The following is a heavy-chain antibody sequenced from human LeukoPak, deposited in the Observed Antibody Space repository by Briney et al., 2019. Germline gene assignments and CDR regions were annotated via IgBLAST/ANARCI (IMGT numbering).Heavy chain of an antibody. CDR1: GFTFSSYA. J-gene: IGHJ4*02. CDR3: ARDGRSGYFDY. V-gene: IGHV3-30*04. Sequence: PGGSLRLSCAASGFTFSSYAMHWVRQAPGKGLESVAVISYDGSNKYYADSVKGRFTISRDNSKNTLYLQMNSLRAEDTAVYYCARDGRSGYFDYWGQGTLVTVSS. CDR2: ISYDGSNK. D-gene: IGHD3-3*01.